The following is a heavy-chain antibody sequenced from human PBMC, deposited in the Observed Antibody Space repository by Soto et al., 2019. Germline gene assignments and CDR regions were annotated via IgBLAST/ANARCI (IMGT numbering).Heavy chain of an antibody. CDR1: GFNFGSYA. CDR2: DSGSGGST. CDR3: AKCGIFYIPGLFEN. V-gene: IGHV3-23*01. D-gene: IGHD1-26*01. J-gene: IGHJ4*02. Sequence: GGSLRLSCAVSGFNFGSYAMSWVRQAPGRGLEWISTDSGSGGSTSYADSVKGRFTVSRDNSKNTVHLQMTSLSAEDTAVYYCAKCGIFYIPGLFENWGQGTLVTVSS.